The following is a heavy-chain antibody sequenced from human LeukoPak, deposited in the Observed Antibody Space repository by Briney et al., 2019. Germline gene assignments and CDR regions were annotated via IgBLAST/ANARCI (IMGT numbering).Heavy chain of an antibody. Sequence: ASVKVSCKASGGTFSSYAISWVRQAPGQGLEWMGGIIPIFGTANYAQKFQGRVTITADESTSTAYMELSSLRSEDTAVYYCARDRYYYDSSGYYHTGAFDIWGQGTMVTVSS. J-gene: IGHJ3*02. CDR2: IIPIFGTA. V-gene: IGHV1-69*13. CDR3: ARDRYYYDSSGYYHTGAFDI. D-gene: IGHD3-22*01. CDR1: GGTFSSYA.